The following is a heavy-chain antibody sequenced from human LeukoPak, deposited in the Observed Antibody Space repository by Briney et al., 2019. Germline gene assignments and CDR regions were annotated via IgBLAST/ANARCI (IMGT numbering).Heavy chain of an antibody. D-gene: IGHD3-3*01. J-gene: IGHJ3*02. CDR2: IYYSGST. CDR3: ARAVGDFWSGYSAFDI. CDR1: GGSISSGDYY. V-gene: IGHV4-30-4*08. Sequence: SQTLSLTCTVSGGSISSGDYYWSWIRQPPGKGLEWIGYIYYSGSTYYNPSLKSRVTISVDTSKNQFSLKLSFVTAADTAVYYCARAVGDFWSGYSAFDIWGQGTMVTVSS.